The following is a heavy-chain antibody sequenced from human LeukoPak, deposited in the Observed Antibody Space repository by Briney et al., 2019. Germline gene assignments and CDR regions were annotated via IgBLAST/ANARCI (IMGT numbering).Heavy chain of an antibody. V-gene: IGHV3-74*01. J-gene: IGHJ4*02. Sequence: PGGSLRLSCAASGNNWMHWVRQAPGKGLVWVSHINSDGSWTGYADSVKGRFTISKDNAKNTVYLQMNNLRAEDTAVYYCVSFYETYWGRGTLVTVSS. CDR3: VSFYETY. D-gene: IGHD2-2*01. CDR2: INSDGSWT. CDR1: GNNW.